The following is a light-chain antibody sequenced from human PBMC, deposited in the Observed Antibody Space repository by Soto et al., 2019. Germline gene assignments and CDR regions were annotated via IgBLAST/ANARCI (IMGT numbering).Light chain of an antibody. CDR1: QALSNW. CDR3: QQANSFPRT. Sequence: DIQMTQSPSSVSASVGDRVTITCRASQALSNWLAWYQQKPWKAPKLLIYAASNLQTGVPSRFSGSGSGTDFTLTISSLQPEDFATYYCQQANSFPRTFGQGTKVEIK. J-gene: IGKJ1*01. CDR2: AAS. V-gene: IGKV1D-12*01.